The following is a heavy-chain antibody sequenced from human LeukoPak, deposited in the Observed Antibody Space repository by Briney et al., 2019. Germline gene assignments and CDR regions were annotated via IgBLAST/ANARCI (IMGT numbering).Heavy chain of an antibody. J-gene: IGHJ6*03. V-gene: IGHV3-23*01. CDR2: ISGSGGGT. D-gene: IGHD1-26*01. CDR3: AKWDETFSYMDV. CDR1: IFTFNIYA. Sequence: PGGSLRLSCAASIFTFNIYAMSGVRQAPGKGLEWVSSISGSGGGTFYASSVTGRFAISRDNSTHTVFLQMTGLRAEDTAIYYCAKWDETFSYMDVWGQGTTVTVSS.